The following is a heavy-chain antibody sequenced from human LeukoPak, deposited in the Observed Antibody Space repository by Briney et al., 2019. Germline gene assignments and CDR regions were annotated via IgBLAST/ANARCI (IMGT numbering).Heavy chain of an antibody. Sequence: KASETLSLTCTVSGGSICSNYWSWIRHPPGKGWVGMGYIGNGGSTNYKHSHNSRVTISVDTSKNQFSPKLSSVTAADTAVYYFARVQYGAGWSSIDYWGEGTLVTVSS. CDR1: GGSICSNY. J-gene: IGHJ4*02. D-gene: IGHD4/OR15-4a*01. CDR2: IGNGGST. V-gene: IGHV4-59*01. CDR3: ARVQYGAGWSSIDY.